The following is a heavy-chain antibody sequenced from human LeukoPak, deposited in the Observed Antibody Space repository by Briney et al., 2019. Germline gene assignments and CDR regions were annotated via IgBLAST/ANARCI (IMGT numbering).Heavy chain of an antibody. V-gene: IGHV4-59*12. CDR2: IYYSGST. CDR3: ARGADNGFDY. D-gene: IGHD2-8*01. J-gene: IGHJ4*02. Sequence: PSETLSLTCTVSGGSISGNYWSWIRQPPGKGLEWIGYIYYSGSTFYSPSLQSRVTISVDRSKNQFSLKLTSVSAADTAVYYCARGADNGFDYWGQGTLVTVSS. CDR1: GGSISGNY.